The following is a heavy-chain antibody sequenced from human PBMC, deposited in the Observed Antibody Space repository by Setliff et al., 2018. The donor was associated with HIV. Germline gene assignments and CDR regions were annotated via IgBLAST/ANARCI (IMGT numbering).Heavy chain of an antibody. V-gene: IGHV4-39*02. Sequence: SETLSLTCSVTGASTSDNIYYWGWIRHSPGKGLEWIASAHYGGAIFYNPSLKSRVTMSVDTSGSRFSLKLTSVTAADTAVYYCARPSFGIGGGANFDSWGRGTLVTVS. D-gene: IGHD3-3*01. CDR2: AHYGGAI. CDR1: GASTSDNIYY. J-gene: IGHJ4*02. CDR3: ARPSFGIGGGANFDS.